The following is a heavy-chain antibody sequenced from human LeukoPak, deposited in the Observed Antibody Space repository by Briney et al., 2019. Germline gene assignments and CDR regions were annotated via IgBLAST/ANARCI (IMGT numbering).Heavy chain of an antibody. D-gene: IGHD3-3*02. CDR2: INPNSGGT. Sequence: GASVKVSCKASGYTFTGYYMHWVRQAPGQGPEWMGWINPNSGGTNYAQKFQGRVTMTRDTSISTAYMELSRLRSDDTAVYYCARDRSIHLKYYFDYWGQGTLVTVSS. CDR1: GYTFTGYY. J-gene: IGHJ4*02. V-gene: IGHV1-2*02. CDR3: ARDRSIHLKYYFDY.